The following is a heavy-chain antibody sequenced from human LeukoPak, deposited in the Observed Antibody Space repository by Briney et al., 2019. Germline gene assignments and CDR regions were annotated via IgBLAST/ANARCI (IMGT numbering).Heavy chain of an antibody. CDR2: IYAGDSNT. CDR3: ARLGGDLYCTSTRCVYDY. D-gene: IGHD2-2*01. J-gene: IGHJ4*02. CDR1: GYRFTSYW. Sequence: GESLKISCKGSGYRFTSYWIGWVRRMPGKGLEWMGLIYAGDSNTRYRPSFQGQVTISVDKSISTAYLQWSSLKASDTAMYYCARLGGDLYCTSTRCVYDYWGQGTLVTVSP. V-gene: IGHV5-51*01.